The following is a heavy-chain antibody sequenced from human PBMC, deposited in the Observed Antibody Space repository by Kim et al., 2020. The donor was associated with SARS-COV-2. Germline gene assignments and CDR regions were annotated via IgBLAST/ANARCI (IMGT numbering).Heavy chain of an antibody. CDR3: ARRGDSLAFDY. CDR1: GFTFGASA. D-gene: IGHD3-16*01. CDR2: ISWNSGSI. J-gene: IGHJ4*02. V-gene: IGHV3-9*01. Sequence: GGSLRLSCAASGFTFGASAMHWVRQAPGKGLEWVSGISWNSGSIVYADSLKGRFTISRDNANNFLYLQMNSLRPEDTALYYCARRGDSLAFDYWGQGIL.